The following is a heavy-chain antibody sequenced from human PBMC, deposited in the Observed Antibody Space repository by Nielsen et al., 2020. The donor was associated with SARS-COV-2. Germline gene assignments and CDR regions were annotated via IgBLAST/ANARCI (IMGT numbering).Heavy chain of an antibody. Sequence: GESLKISCAASGFTFSSYAMRWVRQAPGKGLEWVSGLSGSGGATYYTDSVQGRFTISRDNSKNTFFLHMSSLRAEDTAVYYCARHYYYGSGTQFDYWGQGTLVTVSS. CDR2: LSGSGGAT. CDR3: ARHYYYGSGTQFDY. J-gene: IGHJ4*02. CDR1: GFTFSSYA. V-gene: IGHV3-23*01. D-gene: IGHD3-10*01.